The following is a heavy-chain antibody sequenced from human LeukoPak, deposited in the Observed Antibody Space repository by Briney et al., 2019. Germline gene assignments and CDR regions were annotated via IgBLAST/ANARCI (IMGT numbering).Heavy chain of an antibody. CDR3: AKDQDDSLGYYYLIDY. CDR2: ISTDGTNR. J-gene: IGHJ4*02. D-gene: IGHD3-22*01. Sequence: GGSLRLSCAASGFTFSNYGMHWVRQAPGKGLEWVAVISTDGTNRYYADSVKGRFTISSDNSRNTLYLQMNRLRTEDTAVYYCAKDQDDSLGYYYLIDYWGGGTLVSVSS. V-gene: IGHV3-30*18. CDR1: GFTFSNYG.